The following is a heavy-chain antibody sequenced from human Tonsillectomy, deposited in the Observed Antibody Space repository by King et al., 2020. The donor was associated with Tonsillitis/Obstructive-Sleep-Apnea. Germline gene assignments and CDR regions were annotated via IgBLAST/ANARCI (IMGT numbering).Heavy chain of an antibody. Sequence: VQLVESGGGVVQPGRSLRLSCAASGFTFGSYGMHWVRQAPGKGLEWVAVISYDGSNKYYAASVKGRFTISRDNSKNTLYLQMNSLRAEDTAVYYCATEDDSSGWNYFDSWGQGTQVTVSS. CDR2: ISYDGSNK. V-gene: IGHV3-30*03. CDR1: GFTFGSYG. J-gene: IGHJ4*02. CDR3: ATEDDSSGWNYFDS. D-gene: IGHD6-19*01.